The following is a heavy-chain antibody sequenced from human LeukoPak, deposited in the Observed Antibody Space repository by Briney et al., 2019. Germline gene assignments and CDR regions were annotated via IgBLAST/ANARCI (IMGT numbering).Heavy chain of an antibody. CDR1: GGSFSGYY. Sequence: NPSETLSLTCAVYGGSFSGYYWSWIRQPPGKGLEWIGEINHSGSTNYNPSLRSRVTLSVDTSKNQFSLQLRSVTTADTAVYYCVRGPYGASISKWFDPWGQGTRSSSPQ. J-gene: IGHJ5*02. CDR3: VRGPYGASISKWFDP. CDR2: INHSGST. D-gene: IGHD4/OR15-4a*01. V-gene: IGHV4-34*01.